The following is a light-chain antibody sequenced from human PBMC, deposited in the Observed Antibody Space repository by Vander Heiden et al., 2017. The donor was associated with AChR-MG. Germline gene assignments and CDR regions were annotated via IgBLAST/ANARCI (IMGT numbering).Light chain of an antibody. CDR3: QVWDSGSDHPHVV. CDR1: NIGSKS. J-gene: IGLJ2*01. Sequence: SYVLTQPPSVSVAPGQTARITCGGYNIGSKSVHWYQQKPGQAPVMVVYEDSDRPSGIPERFSGSKSQNTATLTITRVEAGDEADYYCQVWDSGSDHPHVVFGGGTKLTVL. V-gene: IGLV3-21*02. CDR2: EDS.